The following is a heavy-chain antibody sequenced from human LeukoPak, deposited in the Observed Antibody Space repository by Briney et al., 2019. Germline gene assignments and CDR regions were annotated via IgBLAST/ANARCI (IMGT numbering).Heavy chain of an antibody. V-gene: IGHV3-30-3*01. CDR1: GFTFSSYA. CDR2: ISYDGSNK. D-gene: IGHD5-12*01. J-gene: IGHJ4*02. CDR3: ARDLSSGYDLYFDY. Sequence: GGSLRLSCAASGFTFSSYAMHWVRQAPGKGLKWVAVISYDGSNKYYADSVKGRFTISRDNSKNTLYLQMNSLRAVDTAVYYCARDLSSGYDLYFDYWGQGTLVTVSS.